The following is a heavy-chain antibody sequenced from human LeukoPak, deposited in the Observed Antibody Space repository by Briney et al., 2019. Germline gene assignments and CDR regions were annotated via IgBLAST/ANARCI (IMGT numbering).Heavy chain of an antibody. Sequence: PSENLSLTCSVSGASISTYYWSWIRQPQEKGLEWIGYIHYSGSTSYNPSLKSRVTMSVDTSNDQFSLKVSSVTAADTAVYYCARGGSSWYADYWGQGTLVTVSS. V-gene: IGHV4-59*01. CDR1: GASISTYY. CDR2: IHYSGST. D-gene: IGHD6-13*01. CDR3: ARGGSSWYADY. J-gene: IGHJ4*02.